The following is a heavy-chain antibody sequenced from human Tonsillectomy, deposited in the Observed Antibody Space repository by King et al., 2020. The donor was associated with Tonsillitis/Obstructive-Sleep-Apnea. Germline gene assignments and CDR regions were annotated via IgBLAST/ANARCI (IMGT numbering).Heavy chain of an antibody. V-gene: IGHV4-59*08. D-gene: IGHD3-10*01. J-gene: IGHJ6*03. Sequence: VQLQESGPGLVKPSETLSLTCTVSGGSISSYYWSWIRQPPGKGLEWIGYIYYSGSTNYNPSLKSRVTISVDTSKNQFSLKLSSVTAADTAVYYCARLFYGSGPTHYYYYMDVWGKGTTVTVSS. CDR3: ARLFYGSGPTHYYYYMDV. CDR1: GGSISSYY. CDR2: IYYSGST.